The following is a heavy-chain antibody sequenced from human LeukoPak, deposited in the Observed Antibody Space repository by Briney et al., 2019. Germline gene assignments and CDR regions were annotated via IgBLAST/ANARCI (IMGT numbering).Heavy chain of an antibody. D-gene: IGHD2-15*01. Sequence: PSETLSLTCAVSGYSISSGYYWGWIRRPPGKGLEWIGSIYHSGSTYYNPSLKSRVTISVDTSKNQFSLKLSSVTAADTAVYYCARDFGRSPPPRGWFDPWGQGTLVTVSS. V-gene: IGHV4-38-2*02. CDR3: ARDFGRSPPPRGWFDP. CDR2: IYHSGST. J-gene: IGHJ5*02. CDR1: GYSISSGYY.